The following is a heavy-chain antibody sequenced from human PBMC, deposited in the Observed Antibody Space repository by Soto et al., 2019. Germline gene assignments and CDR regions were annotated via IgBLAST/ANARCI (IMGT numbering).Heavy chain of an antibody. CDR1: GYSFTGYS. Sequence: ASVKVSCKASGYSFTGYSMHWVRQAPGQGLEWMGWINPNNGATNYAQKFQGWVTMTRDTSISTVYMELSSLRSEDTAVYYCARVNKTTYFDYWGQGTLVTVSS. D-gene: IGHD4-17*01. CDR3: ARVNKTTYFDY. V-gene: IGHV1-2*04. CDR2: INPNNGAT. J-gene: IGHJ4*02.